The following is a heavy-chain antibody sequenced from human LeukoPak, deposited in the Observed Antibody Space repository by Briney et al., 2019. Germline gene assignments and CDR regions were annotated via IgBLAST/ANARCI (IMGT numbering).Heavy chain of an antibody. J-gene: IGHJ4*02. CDR3: TRHRYGDSGGDFDY. Sequence: SETLSLTCTVSGGSISSSSYYWGWIRQPPGKGLEWIGSIYYSGSTYYNPSLKSRVTISVDTSKNQFSLKLRSVTAADTAVYYCTRHRYGDSGGDFDYWGQGTLVTVSS. CDR1: GGSISSSSYY. CDR2: IYYSGST. D-gene: IGHD2-21*02. V-gene: IGHV4-39*07.